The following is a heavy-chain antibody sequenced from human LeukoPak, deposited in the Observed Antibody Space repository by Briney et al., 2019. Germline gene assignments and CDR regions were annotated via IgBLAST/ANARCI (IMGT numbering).Heavy chain of an antibody. CDR3: ARDRHGSGSYSDYYYYYMDV. D-gene: IGHD3-10*01. Sequence: SETLSLTCTVSGGSISSGSYYWSWIRQPAGKGLEWIGRIYTSGSTNYNPSLKSRVTISVDTSKNQFSLKLSSVTAADTAVYYCARDRHGSGSYSDYYYYYMDVWGKGTTVTISS. V-gene: IGHV4-61*02. CDR1: GGSISSGSYY. J-gene: IGHJ6*03. CDR2: IYTSGST.